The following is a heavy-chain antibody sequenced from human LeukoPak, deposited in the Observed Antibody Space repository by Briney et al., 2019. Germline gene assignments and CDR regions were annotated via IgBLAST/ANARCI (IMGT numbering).Heavy chain of an antibody. D-gene: IGHD1-14*01. Sequence: GALRLSCAASGITFSSYTMNWFRQAPGKGLEWVSSISGSSSYIYYADSVKGRFTISRDNAKNSLYLQMNSLRADDTAVYYCATESLTLPWDYWGQGTLVTVSS. CDR1: GITFSSYT. V-gene: IGHV3-21*01. CDR3: ATESLTLPWDY. CDR2: ISGSSSYI. J-gene: IGHJ4*02.